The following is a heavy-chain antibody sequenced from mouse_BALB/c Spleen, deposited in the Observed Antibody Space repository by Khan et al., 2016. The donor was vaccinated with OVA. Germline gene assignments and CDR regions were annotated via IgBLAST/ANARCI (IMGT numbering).Heavy chain of an antibody. CDR3: VRFYDPYYAMDY. J-gene: IGHJ4*01. CDR2: ICTGGST. D-gene: IGHD2-3*01. CDR1: GFSLTTYG. Sequence: QVQLKESGPGLVAPSQSLSIACTVSGFSLTTYGVNWVRQPPGEGLEWLGVICTGGSTNYNSALRSRLSISTDNSTSHVFLKMHRLQTYDTAMYYCVRFYDPYYAMDYWGQGTSVTVSS. V-gene: IGHV2-9*02.